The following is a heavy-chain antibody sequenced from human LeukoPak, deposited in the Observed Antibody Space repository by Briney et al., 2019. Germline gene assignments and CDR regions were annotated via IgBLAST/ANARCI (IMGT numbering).Heavy chain of an antibody. CDR1: GFIFSSYG. V-gene: IGHV3-30*03. Sequence: PGGSLRLSCAASGFIFSSYGMHWVRQAPGKGLEWVAVISYVGSDKYYTDSVRGRFTISRDNTKNSLYLQMNSLRAEDTAVYYCARGGFNDYWGQGTLVTVSS. J-gene: IGHJ4*02. CDR3: ARGGFNDY. CDR2: ISYVGSDK. D-gene: IGHD5-24*01.